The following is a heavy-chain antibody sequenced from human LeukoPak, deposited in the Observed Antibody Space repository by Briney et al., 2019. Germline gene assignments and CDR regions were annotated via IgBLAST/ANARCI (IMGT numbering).Heavy chain of an antibody. V-gene: IGHV4-59*11. CDR1: GGSISSHY. CDR3: ARAHGYNWFDP. J-gene: IGHJ5*02. Sequence: SETLSLTCTVSGGSISSHYWSWIRQPPGKGLEWIGYIYYSGSTNYNPSLKSRVTISVGTSKNQFSLKLSSVTAADTAVYYCARAHGYNWFDPWGQGTLVTVSS. CDR2: IYYSGST.